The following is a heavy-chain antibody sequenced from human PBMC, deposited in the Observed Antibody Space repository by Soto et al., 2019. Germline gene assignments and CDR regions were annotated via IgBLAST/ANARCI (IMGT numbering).Heavy chain of an antibody. D-gene: IGHD1-26*01. CDR2: INAGNGNT. CDR1: GYTFTSYA. CDR3: ARDHAIVGATDAFDI. Sequence: SVKVSCKASGYTFTSYAMHWVRQAPGQRLEWMGWINAGNGNTKYSQKFQGRVTITRDTSASTAYMELSSLRSEDTAVYYCARDHAIVGATDAFDIWGQGTMVTVSS. V-gene: IGHV1-3*01. J-gene: IGHJ3*02.